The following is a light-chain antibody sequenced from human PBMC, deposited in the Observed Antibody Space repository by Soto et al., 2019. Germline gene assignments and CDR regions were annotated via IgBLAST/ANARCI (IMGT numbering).Light chain of an antibody. CDR2: KAS. CDR1: QIIDTW. J-gene: IGKJ1*01. V-gene: IGKV1-5*03. CDR3: QQYETYSPWT. Sequence: DIQVTQSHSSLSASVGDRITITCRASQIIDTWLAWYQQKPGKAPKLLIYKASSLENGVPSRFSGSGSGTEFTLTISSLQPDDFATYYCQQYETYSPWTFGQRTKVDI.